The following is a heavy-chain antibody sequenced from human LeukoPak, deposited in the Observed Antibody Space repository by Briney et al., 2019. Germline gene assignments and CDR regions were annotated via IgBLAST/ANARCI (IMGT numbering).Heavy chain of an antibody. Sequence: GWSLRLSCAASGFTISFYWMSWVCQAPGKGLEWVANINQVASEKNYVDSVKGRFTISRDNAKNSLYLQMNSVRAEDTAMYYCVRDGGYYGPDSWGQGALVSVSS. D-gene: IGHD3-10*01. CDR2: INQVASEK. CDR1: GFTISFYW. J-gene: IGHJ4*02. CDR3: VRDGGYYGPDS. V-gene: IGHV3-7*04.